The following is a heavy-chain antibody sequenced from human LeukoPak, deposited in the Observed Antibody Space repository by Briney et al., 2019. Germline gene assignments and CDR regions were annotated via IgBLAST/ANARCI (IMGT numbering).Heavy chain of an antibody. CDR3: ARDAVDYGGNPYYFDY. CDR1: GYTFTRYY. V-gene: IGHV1-2*02. CDR2: INPYSGGT. Sequence: ASDKVSCKASGYTFTRYYMLWVRQAPGQGLQWMVWINPYSGGTNYAQKFQRRVTMTRDTSISTAYIELSRLRSDDTAVYYCARDAVDYGGNPYYFDYWGQGTLVTVSS. J-gene: IGHJ4*02. D-gene: IGHD4-23*01.